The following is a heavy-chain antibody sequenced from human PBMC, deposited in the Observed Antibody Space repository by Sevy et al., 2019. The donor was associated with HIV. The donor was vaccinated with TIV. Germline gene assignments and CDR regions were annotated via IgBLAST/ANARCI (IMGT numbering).Heavy chain of an antibody. CDR1: GFTFSSYA. D-gene: IGHD3-22*01. Sequence: GGSLRLSCAASGFTFSSYAMHWVRQAPGKGLEWVAVISYDGRNKYYADSVKGRFTISRENSKNTLYLQMNSLRAEDTAVYYCARDQYYDSSGSPYFDYWGQGTLVTVSS. V-gene: IGHV3-30*04. CDR3: ARDQYYDSSGSPYFDY. J-gene: IGHJ4*02. CDR2: ISYDGRNK.